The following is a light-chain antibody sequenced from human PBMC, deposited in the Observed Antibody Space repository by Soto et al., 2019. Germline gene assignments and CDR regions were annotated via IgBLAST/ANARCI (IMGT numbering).Light chain of an antibody. Sequence: EIVLTQSPGTLSLSPGERATLSCRASQSVSSSYLAWYQQKPGQAPRLLIYGASSRATGIPDRFSGSGSGTDFTLTISRLEREDFAVYYCQQESTFGQGTKVEIK. CDR1: QSVSSSY. CDR2: GAS. CDR3: QQEST. J-gene: IGKJ1*01. V-gene: IGKV3-20*01.